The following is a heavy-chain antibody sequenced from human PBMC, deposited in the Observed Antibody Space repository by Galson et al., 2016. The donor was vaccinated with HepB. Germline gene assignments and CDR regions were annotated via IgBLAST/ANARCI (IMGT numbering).Heavy chain of an antibody. CDR3: AKETYYDFLSCYYSNYYYGVDA. CDR1: GFTFSNYA. J-gene: IGHJ6*02. D-gene: IGHD3-3*01. V-gene: IGHV3-23*01. Sequence: SLRLSCAASGFTFSNYAVSWVRQAPGKGLEWVSRISGGGGSTHYADSVKGRFTISRENSKNTLYLQMNSLRAEDTAAYYCAKETYYDFLSCYYSNYYYGVDAWGQGTTVTVSS. CDR2: ISGGGGST.